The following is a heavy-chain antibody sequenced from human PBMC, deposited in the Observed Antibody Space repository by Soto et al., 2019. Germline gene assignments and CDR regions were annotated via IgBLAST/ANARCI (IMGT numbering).Heavy chain of an antibody. CDR2: MNPNSGNT. J-gene: IGHJ6*02. D-gene: IGHD6-13*01. CDR3: ARVRAAAGRRNYYYYGMDV. Sequence: QEQLVQSGAEVKKPGASVKVSCKASGYTFTSYDINWVRQATGQGLEWMGWMNPNSGNTGYAQKFQGRVTMTRNTSISTAYMELSSLRSEDTAVYYCARVRAAAGRRNYYYYGMDVWGQGTTVTVSS. CDR1: GYTFTSYD. V-gene: IGHV1-8*01.